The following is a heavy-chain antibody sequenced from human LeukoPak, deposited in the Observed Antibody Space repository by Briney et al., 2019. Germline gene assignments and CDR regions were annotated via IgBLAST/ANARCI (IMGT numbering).Heavy chain of an antibody. D-gene: IGHD3-22*01. Sequence: SEALSLTCTVSGGSIFSYYFNWIRQPPGKGLEWIGYIYSNGITSYNPSLRSRSTISIATSKNQFSLRLTSVTAADTATYYCARRAYYDSSGYYPASGYFDLWGRGTLVTVSS. CDR3: ARRAYYDSSGYYPASGYFDL. V-gene: IGHV4-4*09. CDR1: GGSIFSYY. J-gene: IGHJ2*01. CDR2: IYSNGIT.